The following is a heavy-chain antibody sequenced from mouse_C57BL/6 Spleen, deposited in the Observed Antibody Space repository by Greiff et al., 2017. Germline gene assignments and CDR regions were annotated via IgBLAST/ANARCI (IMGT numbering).Heavy chain of an antibody. CDR2: IDPSDSET. CDR3: ARGTGKNFDY. V-gene: IGHV1-52*01. CDR1: GYTFTSYW. D-gene: IGHD4-1*01. Sequence: QVQLQQSGAELVRPGSSVKLSCKASGYTFTSYWMHWVKQRPIQGLEWIGNIDPSDSETHYNQKFKDKATLTVDKSSSTAYMQLSSLTSEDSAVYYCARGTGKNFDYWGQGTTLTVSS. J-gene: IGHJ2*01.